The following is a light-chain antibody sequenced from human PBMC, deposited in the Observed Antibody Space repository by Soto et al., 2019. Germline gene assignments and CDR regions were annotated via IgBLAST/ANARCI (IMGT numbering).Light chain of an antibody. CDR1: SSNIGSNY. CDR2: RNN. Sequence: QSVLTQPPSASGTPGQMVTISCSGSSSNIGSNYVYWYQQLPGTAPKLLIYRNNQRPSGVPDRFSGSKSGTSASLAISGLRSEDEADYYCAAWDDSLKVFGTGTKLTVL. J-gene: IGLJ1*01. CDR3: AAWDDSLKV. V-gene: IGLV1-47*01.